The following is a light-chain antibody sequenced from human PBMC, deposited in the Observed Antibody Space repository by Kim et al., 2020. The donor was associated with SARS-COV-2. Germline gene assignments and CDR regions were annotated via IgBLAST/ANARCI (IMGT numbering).Light chain of an antibody. V-gene: IGKV1-17*03. CDR2: AAS. CDR3: LQHRSYPWT. Sequence: DIQMTQSPSAMSASVGDRVTITCRASQGISSHLAWFQQKPGKVPERLIYAASSLQSGVPSRFSGSGSGTEFTLTISSLQPEDFATYYCLQHRSYPWTFGQGTTVDIK. J-gene: IGKJ1*01. CDR1: QGISSH.